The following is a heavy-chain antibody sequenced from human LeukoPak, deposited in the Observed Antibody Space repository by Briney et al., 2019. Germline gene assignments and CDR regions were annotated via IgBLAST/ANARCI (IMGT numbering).Heavy chain of an antibody. CDR3: ARVLYDFWSGYLYYYYGMDV. J-gene: IGHJ6*02. Sequence: ASVKVSCKASGGTFSSYAISWVRQAPGQGLEWMGRIIPILGIANYAQKFQGRVTITADKSTSTAYMELSSLRSEDTAVYYCARVLYDFWSGYLYYYYGMDVWGQGTTVTVSS. V-gene: IGHV1-69*04. CDR1: GGTFSSYA. D-gene: IGHD3-3*01. CDR2: IIPILGIA.